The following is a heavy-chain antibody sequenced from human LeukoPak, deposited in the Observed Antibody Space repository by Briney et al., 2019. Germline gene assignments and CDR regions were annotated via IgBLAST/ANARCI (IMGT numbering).Heavy chain of an antibody. Sequence: PSETLSLTCTVSGGSISSSSYYWGWIRQPPGKGLEWIGSIYYSGSTYYNPSLKSRVTISVDTSKNQFSLKLSSVTAADTAVYFCATLLSSSYYFDYWGQGTLVTVSS. CDR1: GGSISSSSYY. D-gene: IGHD3-10*02. CDR3: ATLLSSSYYFDY. J-gene: IGHJ4*02. CDR2: IYYSGST. V-gene: IGHV4-39*01.